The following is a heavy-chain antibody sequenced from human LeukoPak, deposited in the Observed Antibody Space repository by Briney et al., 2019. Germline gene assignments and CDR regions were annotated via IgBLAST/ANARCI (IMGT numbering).Heavy chain of an antibody. D-gene: IGHD5-24*01. J-gene: IGHJ4*02. Sequence: TGGSLRLSCEASGFTFSTYWMHWVRQAPGKGLVWVSRITPDGTSTTYADSVKGRFTISRDNPKNLLFLQINSLRVEDTAVYYCARETPRRGETRDGYRWGQGTVVTVSS. CDR1: GFTFSTYW. CDR2: ITPDGTST. CDR3: ARETPRRGETRDGYR. V-gene: IGHV3-74*01.